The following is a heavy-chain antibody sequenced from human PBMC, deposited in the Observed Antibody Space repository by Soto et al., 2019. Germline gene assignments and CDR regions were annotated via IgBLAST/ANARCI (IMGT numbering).Heavy chain of an antibody. CDR3: ARGDIVVVPAARYYYYSYGMDV. J-gene: IGHJ6*02. CDR2: SNPNSGGT. Sequence: ASVKVSCKASGYTFTGYYMHWVRQAPGQGREWMGWSNPNSGGTNYAKKFQGRDTMTSDTPISTVYLQLSRLRADDTAVYYCARGDIVVVPAARYYYYSYGMDVWGQGTTVPVSS. CDR1: GYTFTGYY. D-gene: IGHD2-2*01. V-gene: IGHV1-2*02.